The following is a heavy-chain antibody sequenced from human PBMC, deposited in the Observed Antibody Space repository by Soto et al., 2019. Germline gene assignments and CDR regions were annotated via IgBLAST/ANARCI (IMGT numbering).Heavy chain of an antibody. V-gene: IGHV1-69*01. D-gene: IGHD5-12*01. J-gene: IGHJ6*02. CDR2: IIPIFGTA. CDR3: ARGSEMATTPEGHWPYYHGMDV. Sequence: QVQLVQSGAEVKKPGSSVKVSCKASGGTFSSYAISWVRQAPGQGLEWMGGIIPIFGTANYAQKFQGRVTITADESPSTAYIELSSLRSEDTAVSYCARGSEMATTPEGHWPYYHGMDVWGQGTTVTVSS. CDR1: GGTFSSYA.